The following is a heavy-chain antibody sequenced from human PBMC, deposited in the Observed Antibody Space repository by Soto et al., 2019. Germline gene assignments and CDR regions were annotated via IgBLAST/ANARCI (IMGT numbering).Heavy chain of an antibody. CDR2: INHTGGT. CDR3: AIGSYYYDSSGYYHLSY. J-gene: IGHJ4*02. Sequence: SETLSLTCAVYGGSVNGYYWNWIRQPPGKGLEWIGEINHTGGTHYNPSLKSRVTISVDTSKNQFSLRLKSVTAADTAVYYCAIGSYYYDSSGYYHLSYWGQGTLVTVSS. V-gene: IGHV4-34*01. D-gene: IGHD3-22*01. CDR1: GGSVNGYY.